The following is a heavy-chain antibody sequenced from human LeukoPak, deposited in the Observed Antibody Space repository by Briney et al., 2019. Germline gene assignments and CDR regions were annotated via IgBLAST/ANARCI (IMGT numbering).Heavy chain of an antibody. J-gene: IGHJ6*03. CDR2: IYTSGST. CDR1: GGSISSYY. V-gene: IGHV4-4*09. D-gene: IGHD6-13*01. Sequence: SETLSLTCTVSGGSISSYYWSWIRQPPGKGLEWIGYIYTSGSTNYNPSLKSRVTISVDTSKNQFSLKLSSVTAADTAVYYCASSSSWPPYYYYHMGVWGKGTTVTVSS. CDR3: ASSSSWPPYYYYHMGV.